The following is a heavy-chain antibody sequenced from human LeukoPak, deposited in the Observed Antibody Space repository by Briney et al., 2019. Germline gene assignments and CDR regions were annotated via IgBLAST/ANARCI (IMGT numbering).Heavy chain of an antibody. Sequence: GASVKVSCKASGYTFIGYYMHWVRQAPGQGLEWMGWINPNSGGTNYAQKFQGWVTMTRDTSISTAYMELSRLRSDDTAVYYCARGFQLGIRFFDYWGQGTLVTVSS. CDR3: ARGFQLGIRFFDY. J-gene: IGHJ4*02. V-gene: IGHV1-2*04. CDR2: INPNSGGT. D-gene: IGHD3-3*01. CDR1: GYTFIGYY.